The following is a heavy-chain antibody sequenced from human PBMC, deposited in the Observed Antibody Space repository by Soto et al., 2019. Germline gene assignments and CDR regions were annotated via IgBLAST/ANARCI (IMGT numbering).Heavy chain of an antibody. D-gene: IGHD5-12*01. CDR1: SGSITSSNW. CDR3: ARNRYGGYDFDY. V-gene: IGHV4-4*02. Sequence: QVQLQESGPGLVKPSGTLSLTCAVSSGSITSSNWWSWVRQPPGKGLEWIGEVSHSGSTNYIPSRKSRVTISVDKSSNQFSLRLSSVTAADTAVYYCARNRYGGYDFDYWGQGTLVTVSS. J-gene: IGHJ4*02. CDR2: VSHSGST.